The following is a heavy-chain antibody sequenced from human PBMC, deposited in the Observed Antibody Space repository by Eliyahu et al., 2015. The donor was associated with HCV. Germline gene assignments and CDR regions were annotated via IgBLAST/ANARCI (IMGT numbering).Heavy chain of an antibody. D-gene: IGHD3-16*01. CDR3: ARDEMRGWGPGGAYDT. V-gene: IGHV3-48*02. J-gene: IGHJ3*02. CDR1: GFDFSVYG. CDR2: ITPGYDI. Sequence: EVQLVESGGDLVQPGGSLRLSCEAXGFDFSVYGINWVRQCPGKGLEWLSYITPGYDIFYADSVKGRFTISRDNAKNSVYLQMNRLRDEDTAVYYCARDEMRGWGPGGAYDTWGQGTLVTVSS.